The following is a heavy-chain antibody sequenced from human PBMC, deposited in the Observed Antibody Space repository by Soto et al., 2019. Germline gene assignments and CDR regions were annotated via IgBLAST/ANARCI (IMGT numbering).Heavy chain of an antibody. V-gene: IGHV2-5*02. CDR1: GFSLNASGVR. CDR2: IYWDDGK. Sequence: SGPTLVNPTQTLTLTCTLSGFSLNASGVRVGWIRQPPGKALEWLALIYWDDGKRYSPSLKNRLTVTKDTLKNQVVLTMANMDPADTGTYYCAHGEYSSDGWCFFDYWGQGTLVTVSS. D-gene: IGHD5-18*01. J-gene: IGHJ4*02. CDR3: AHGEYSSDGWCFFDY.